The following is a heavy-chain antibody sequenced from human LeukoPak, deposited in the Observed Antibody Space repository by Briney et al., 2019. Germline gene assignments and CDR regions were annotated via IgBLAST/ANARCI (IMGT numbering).Heavy chain of an antibody. Sequence: ASVKVSCKASGYTFTGYYMHWVRQAPGQGLEWMGWINPNSGGTNYAQKFQGRVTMTRDTSISTAYMELSRLRSDDTAVYYCARDVWAVTPGGVDYWGQGTLVTVSS. CDR2: INPNSGGT. CDR3: ARDVWAVTPGGVDY. D-gene: IGHD3-16*01. CDR1: GYTFTGYY. J-gene: IGHJ4*02. V-gene: IGHV1-2*02.